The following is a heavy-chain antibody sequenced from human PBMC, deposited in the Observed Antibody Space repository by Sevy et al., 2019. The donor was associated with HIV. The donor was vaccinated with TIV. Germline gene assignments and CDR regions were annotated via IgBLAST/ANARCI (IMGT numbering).Heavy chain of an antibody. Sequence: SETLSLTCTVSGGSISSYYWSWIRQPPGKGLEWIGYIYYSGSTNYNPSLKSRVTISVDTSKNQFSLKLSSVTAADTAVYYCARGRGRSRGYYYGSGSYADYYYYMDVWGKGTTVTVSS. V-gene: IGHV4-59*01. CDR1: GGSISSYY. D-gene: IGHD3-10*01. J-gene: IGHJ6*03. CDR2: IYYSGST. CDR3: ARGRGRSRGYYYGSGSYADYYYYMDV.